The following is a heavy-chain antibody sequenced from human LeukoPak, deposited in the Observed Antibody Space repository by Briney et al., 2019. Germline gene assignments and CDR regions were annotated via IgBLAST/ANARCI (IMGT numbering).Heavy chain of an antibody. D-gene: IGHD3-3*01. J-gene: IGHJ3*02. V-gene: IGHV1-2*06. CDR1: GGTFSSYA. CDR2: INPNSGGT. CDR3: ARGRTIFGVVINHAFDI. Sequence: ASVKVSCKASGGTFSSYAISWVRQAPGQGLEWMGRINPNSGGTNYAQKFQGRVTMTRDTSISTAYMELSRLRSDDTAVYYCARGRTIFGVVINHAFDIWGQGTMVTVSS.